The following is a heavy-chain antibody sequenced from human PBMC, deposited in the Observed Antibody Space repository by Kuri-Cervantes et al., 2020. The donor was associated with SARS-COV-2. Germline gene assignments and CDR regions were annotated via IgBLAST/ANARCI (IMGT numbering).Heavy chain of an antibody. Sequence: ASVKVSCKASGYTFSDSYMHWVRQAPGQGLEWMGWINPHSGGTNYAQKFQDRITMTRDTSISTAYMELTRLRSDDTAVYYCAREDIGAEYCTTTNCPSRWFDPWGQGTLVTVSS. D-gene: IGHD2-2*01. V-gene: IGHV1-2*02. CDR1: GYTFSDSY. J-gene: IGHJ5*02. CDR2: INPHSGGT. CDR3: AREDIGAEYCTTTNCPSRWFDP.